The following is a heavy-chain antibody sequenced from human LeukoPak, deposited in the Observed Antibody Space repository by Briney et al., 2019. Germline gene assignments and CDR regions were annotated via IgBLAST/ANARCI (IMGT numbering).Heavy chain of an antibody. CDR2: ISSYKSNT. D-gene: IGHD3-10*01. CDR3: ATDLFSRRMNYYGSGSYFAY. CDR1: GYTFTSYG. V-gene: IGHV1-18*01. Sequence: ASVKVSCKASGYTFTSYGISWVRQAPGQGLEWMGWISSYKSNTNYAQKFQGRVTMTTDTSTSTAYMELRSLRSDDTAVYYCATDLFSRRMNYYGSGSYFAYWGQGTLVTVSS. J-gene: IGHJ4*02.